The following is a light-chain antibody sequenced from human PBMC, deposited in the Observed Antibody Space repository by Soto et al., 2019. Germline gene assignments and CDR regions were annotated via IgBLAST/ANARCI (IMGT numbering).Light chain of an antibody. V-gene: IGKV1-27*01. Sequence: DIQLTQSPSSLSASVGDRVTITCRASQAISSYLAWYQQKPGKVPELLIYATSTLQSGAPSRFSGSGSGTDFTLTISSLQPEAVATYYCHKYNHAPTFGGGTKVEI. CDR1: QAISSY. CDR3: HKYNHAPT. CDR2: ATS. J-gene: IGKJ4*01.